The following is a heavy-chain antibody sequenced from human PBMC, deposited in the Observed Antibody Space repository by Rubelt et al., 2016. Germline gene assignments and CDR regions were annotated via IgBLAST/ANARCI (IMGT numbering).Heavy chain of an antibody. CDR3: ARAGSSWSPPNDY. V-gene: IGHV3-30*04. CDR1: GFTFSSYA. D-gene: IGHD6-13*01. CDR2: ISYDGINK. J-gene: IGHJ4*02. Sequence: QLVESGGGLAKPGGSLRLSCAASGFTFSSYAIHWVRQAPGKGLEWVAVISYDGINKYYADSVKGRFTISRDNSKNTLYLQMNSLRAEDTAVYYCARAGSSWSPPNDYWGQGTLVTVSS.